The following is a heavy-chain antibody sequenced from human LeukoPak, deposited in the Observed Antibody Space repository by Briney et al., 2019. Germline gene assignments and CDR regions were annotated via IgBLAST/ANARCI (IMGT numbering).Heavy chain of an antibody. D-gene: IGHD3-10*01. CDR1: GFTFSSYA. J-gene: IGHJ4*02. V-gene: IGHV3-23*01. CDR3: AKDTFSESRYGVLDS. Sequence: GGSLRLSCAASGFTFSSYAMSWVRQAPGKGLEWVSAISGGGGITYYADSVKGRFTISRDNSKNTLYPQMSSPRAEDTAVYYCAKDTFSESRYGVLDSWGQGTLVTVSS. CDR2: ISGGGGIT.